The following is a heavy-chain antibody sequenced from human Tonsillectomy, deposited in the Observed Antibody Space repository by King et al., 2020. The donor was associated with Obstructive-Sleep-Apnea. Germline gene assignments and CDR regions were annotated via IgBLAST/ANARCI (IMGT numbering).Heavy chain of an antibody. CDR1: GGSISSCC. CDR3: ARGRDLYYDSSGIDY. V-gene: IGHV4-59*01. Sequence: QLQESGPGLVKPSETLSLTCTVSGGSISSCCWNWIRQPPGKGLEWIGYMCNSGSTSYNPSLKSRVTISVDTSKNRFSLKLSSVTAADTAVYYCARGRDLYYDSSGIDYWGQGTLVIVSS. J-gene: IGHJ4*02. D-gene: IGHD3-22*01. CDR2: MCNSGST.